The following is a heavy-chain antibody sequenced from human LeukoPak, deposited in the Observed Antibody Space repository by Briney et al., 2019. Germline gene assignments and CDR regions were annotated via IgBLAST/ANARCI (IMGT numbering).Heavy chain of an antibody. Sequence: GASVKVSCKASGYTFTGYSMHWVRQAPGQGLEWMGRINPNSGGTNYAQKFQGRVTMTRDTSISTAYMELSRLRSDDTAVYYCARVPFSSSWPNDAFDIWGQGTMVTVSS. CDR3: ARVPFSSSWPNDAFDI. V-gene: IGHV1-2*06. D-gene: IGHD6-13*01. J-gene: IGHJ3*02. CDR1: GYTFTGYS. CDR2: INPNSGGT.